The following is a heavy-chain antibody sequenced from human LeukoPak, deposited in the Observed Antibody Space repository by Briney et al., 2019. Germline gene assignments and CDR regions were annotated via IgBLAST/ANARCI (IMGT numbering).Heavy chain of an antibody. D-gene: IGHD3-10*01. Sequence: ASVKVSCKASGGTFRSNAISWVRQAPGQGLEWMGGITPIFGTANYAQKFQGRVTITADESTSTAYMELSSLRSEDTAVYYCARDYGSGSFDYWGQGTLVTVSS. CDR2: ITPIFGTA. CDR1: GGTFRSNA. CDR3: ARDYGSGSFDY. V-gene: IGHV1-69*13. J-gene: IGHJ4*02.